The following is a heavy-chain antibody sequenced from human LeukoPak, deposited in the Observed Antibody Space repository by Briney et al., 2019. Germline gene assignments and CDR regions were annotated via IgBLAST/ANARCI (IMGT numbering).Heavy chain of an antibody. CDR1: GYTFTSYG. CDR3: ARPAGAYYDSSGYYPYYFDY. Sequence: VASVKVSCKASGYTFTSYGISWGRQAPGQGLEWMGWISAYNGNTNYAQKLQGRVTMTTDTSTSTAYMELRSLRSDDTAVYYCARPAGAYYDSSGYYPYYFDYWGQGTLVTVSS. J-gene: IGHJ4*02. V-gene: IGHV1-18*01. CDR2: ISAYNGNT. D-gene: IGHD3-22*01.